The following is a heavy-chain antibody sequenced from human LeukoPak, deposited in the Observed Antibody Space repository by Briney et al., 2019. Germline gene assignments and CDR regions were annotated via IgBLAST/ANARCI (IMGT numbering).Heavy chain of an antibody. Sequence: GGSLRLSCAASGFTISDYAVTWVRQAPGKGLEWVSSITGDTTYTYYADSMKGRFTISRDNSKNTLYLQMSSLRAEDTAVYYCAKGPLSSSNYYMDVWGKGTTVTVSS. CDR1: GFTISDYA. D-gene: IGHD3-10*01. J-gene: IGHJ6*03. CDR3: AKGPLSSSNYYMDV. V-gene: IGHV3-23*01. CDR2: ITGDTTYT.